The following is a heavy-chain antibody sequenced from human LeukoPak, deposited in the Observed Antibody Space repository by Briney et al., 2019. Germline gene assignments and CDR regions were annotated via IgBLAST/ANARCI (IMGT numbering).Heavy chain of an antibody. J-gene: IGHJ4*02. CDR1: GGSISSSSYY. Sequence: SETLSLTCTVSGGSISSSSYYWGWIRQPPGKGLEWIGRIYTSGSTNYNPSLKSRVTISVDTSKNQFSLELISVTAADTAVYYCTRGHGWTDYWGQGTLVTVSS. CDR3: TRGHGWTDY. V-gene: IGHV4-61*05. D-gene: IGHD6-19*01. CDR2: IYTSGST.